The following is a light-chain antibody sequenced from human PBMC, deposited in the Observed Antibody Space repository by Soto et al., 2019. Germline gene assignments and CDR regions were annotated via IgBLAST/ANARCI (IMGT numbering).Light chain of an antibody. V-gene: IGKV4-1*01. CDR3: LQYYTTPEA. CDR2: WAS. Sequence: DIVMTQSPDSLAVSLGERATINCKSSQSILYSSNNKNYLAWYQQKPGQRPKLLIYWASTRESGVPDRFSGSGSVTDFTLTISSLQSEDAAVYYCLQYYTTPEAFGQGTKVEIK. CDR1: QSILYSSNNKNY. J-gene: IGKJ1*01.